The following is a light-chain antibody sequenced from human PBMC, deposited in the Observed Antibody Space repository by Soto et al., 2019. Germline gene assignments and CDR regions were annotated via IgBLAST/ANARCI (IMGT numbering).Light chain of an antibody. CDR2: GAS. CDR1: QSVNSN. J-gene: IGKJ5*01. V-gene: IGKV3-15*01. CDR3: QQYDNWPPSIT. Sequence: DIVMTQSPVTLSVSPGERATLSCRASQSVNSNLAWYQQKPGQAPRLLIYGASTRATGIPARFSGSGSGTEFTLTISGLQSEDFALYYCQQYDNWPPSITFGQGTRLEIK.